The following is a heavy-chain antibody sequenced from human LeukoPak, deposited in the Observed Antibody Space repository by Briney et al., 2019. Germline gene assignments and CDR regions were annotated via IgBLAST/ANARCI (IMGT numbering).Heavy chain of an antibody. V-gene: IGHV4-4*07. J-gene: IGHJ4*02. D-gene: IGHD6-6*01. Sequence: SETLSLTCTVSGGSFSSYYWSWIRQPAGKGLEWIGRIYSSGSTNYNPSLKSRVTMSVDTSKNQFSLKVTSVTAADTAVYYCASGQYSSSSLDYWGQGTLVTVSS. CDR3: ASGQYSSSSLDY. CDR1: GGSFSSYY. CDR2: IYSSGST.